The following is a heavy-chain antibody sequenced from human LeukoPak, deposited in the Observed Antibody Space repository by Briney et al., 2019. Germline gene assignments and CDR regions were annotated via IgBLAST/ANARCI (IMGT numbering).Heavy chain of an antibody. Sequence: ASVKVSCKASGYTFTGYYMHWVRQAPGQGLEWMGWINPNSGGTNYAQKFQGRVTMTRDTSISTVYMELSRLRSDDTAVYYCARDRRDYDILTGYYTVNWFDPWGQGTLVTVSS. CDR2: INPNSGGT. D-gene: IGHD3-9*01. V-gene: IGHV1-2*02. CDR3: ARDRRDYDILTGYYTVNWFDP. J-gene: IGHJ5*02. CDR1: GYTFTGYY.